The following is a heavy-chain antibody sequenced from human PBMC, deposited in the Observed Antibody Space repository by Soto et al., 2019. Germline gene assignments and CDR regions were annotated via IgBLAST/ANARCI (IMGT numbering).Heavy chain of an antibody. J-gene: IGHJ5*02. CDR2: IYYSGST. CDR1: GGSISSYY. CDR3: ARDSSGYFENWFDP. V-gene: IGHV4-59*01. D-gene: IGHD3-22*01. Sequence: SDTLSLTCTVSGGSISSYYWSWIRQPPGKGLEWIGYIYYSGSTNYNPSLKSRVTISVDTSKNQFSLKLSSVTAADTAVYYCARDSSGYFENWFDPWGQGTLVTVSS.